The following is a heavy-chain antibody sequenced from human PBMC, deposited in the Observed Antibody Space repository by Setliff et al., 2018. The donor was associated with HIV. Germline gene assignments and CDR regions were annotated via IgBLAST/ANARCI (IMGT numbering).Heavy chain of an antibody. D-gene: IGHD5-12*01. CDR2: INHSGST. J-gene: IGHJ3*02. V-gene: IGHV4-34*01. CDR3: ARDPFMATIRYAFDI. CDR1: GGSFSGYY. Sequence: LSLTCAVYGGSFSGYYWSWIRQPPGKGLEWIGEINHSGSTNYNMSLWSRVTISLDASRNQFSLELISVTAADTAVYYCARDPFMATIRYAFDIWGQGTMVTVSS.